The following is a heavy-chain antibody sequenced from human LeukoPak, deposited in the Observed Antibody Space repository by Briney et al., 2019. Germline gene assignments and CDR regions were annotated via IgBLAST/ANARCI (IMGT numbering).Heavy chain of an antibody. V-gene: IGHV4-39*07. CDR2: IYYSGST. J-gene: IGHJ4*02. Sequence: KPSETLSLTCTVSGGSISSSSYYWGWIRQPPGKGLEWIGSIYYSGSTYYNPSLKSRVTISVDTSKNQFSLKLSSVTAADTAVYYCARAGGIDGWLGTDYWGQGTLVAVSS. CDR3: ARAGGIDGWLGTDY. D-gene: IGHD5-24*01. CDR1: GGSISSSSYY.